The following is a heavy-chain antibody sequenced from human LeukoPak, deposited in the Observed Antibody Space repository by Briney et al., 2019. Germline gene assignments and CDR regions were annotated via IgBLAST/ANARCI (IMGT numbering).Heavy chain of an antibody. CDR2: IIPIFGTA. CDR3: ARRRYYDSSGYSLDY. J-gene: IGHJ4*02. V-gene: IGHV1-69*13. D-gene: IGHD3-22*01. CDR1: GGTFSSYT. Sequence: SVKVSCKASGGTFSSYTISWVRQAPGQGLEWMGGIIPIFGTANYAQKFQGRVTITADESTSTAYMELSSLRSEDTAVYYCARRRYYDSSGYSLDYWGQGTLVTVSS.